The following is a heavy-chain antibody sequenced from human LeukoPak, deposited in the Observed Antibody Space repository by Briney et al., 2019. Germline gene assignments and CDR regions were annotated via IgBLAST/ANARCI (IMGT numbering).Heavy chain of an antibody. CDR3: ARAYYYDSSGYRYLDY. CDR2: IWYDGSNK. CDR1: GFTFSSYG. D-gene: IGHD3-22*01. V-gene: IGHV3-33*01. J-gene: IGHJ4*02. Sequence: GGFLRLSCAASGFTFSSYGMHWVRQAPGKGLEWVAVIWYDGSNKYYADSVKGRFTISRDNSKNTLYLQMNSLRAEDTAVYYCARAYYYDSSGYRYLDYWGQGTLVTVSS.